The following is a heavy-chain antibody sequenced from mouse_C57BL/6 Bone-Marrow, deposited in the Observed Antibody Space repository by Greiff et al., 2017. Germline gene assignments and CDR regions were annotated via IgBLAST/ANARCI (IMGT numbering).Heavy chain of an antibody. CDR3: ARESYYSNYWFAY. D-gene: IGHD2-5*01. CDR2: INPNNGGT. J-gene: IGHJ3*01. V-gene: IGHV1-26*01. Sequence: EVKLQQSGPELVKPGASVKISCKASGYTFTDYYMNWVKQSHGKSLEWIGDINPNNGGTSYNQKFKGKATLTVDKSSSTAYMELRSLTSEDSAVYYCARESYYSNYWFAYWGQGTLVTVSA. CDR1: GYTFTDYY.